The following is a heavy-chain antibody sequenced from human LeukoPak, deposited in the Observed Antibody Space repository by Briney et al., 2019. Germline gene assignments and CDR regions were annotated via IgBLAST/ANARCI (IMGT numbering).Heavy chain of an antibody. CDR3: ARATGSVDYYYMDV. V-gene: IGHV1-2*02. CDR1: GYTFTGYY. CDR2: INPNSWGT. D-gene: IGHD1-1*01. Sequence: GASVKVSCKTSGYTFTGYYMHWVRQAPGQGLEWMGWINPNSWGTNYAQKFQGRVTMPRDTSISTAYMELRRLRSADTALYYCARATGSVDYYYMDVWGKGTPVTVSS. J-gene: IGHJ6*03.